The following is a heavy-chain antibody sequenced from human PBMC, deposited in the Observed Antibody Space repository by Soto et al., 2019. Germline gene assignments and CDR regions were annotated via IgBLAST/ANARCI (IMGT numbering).Heavy chain of an antibody. CDR1: GGTFNSYA. J-gene: IGHJ6*02. V-gene: IGHV1-69*12. CDR3: ASPYSSSFYYSGLDV. Sequence: QVQLVQSGAEVKKPGSSVKFSCKASGGTFNSYAISWVRQALGQGLEWMGGIIPIFGTANYAQKFQGRVTITAAESPSTAYMELSSLRSEDTAVYYCASPYSSSFYYSGLDVWGQGTTVTVSS. CDR2: IIPIFGTA. D-gene: IGHD6-6*01.